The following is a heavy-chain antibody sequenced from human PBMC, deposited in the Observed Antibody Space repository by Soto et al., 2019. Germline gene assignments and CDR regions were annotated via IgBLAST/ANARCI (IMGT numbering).Heavy chain of an antibody. CDR3: ARFGTIVVVPAAILFSFRTGLDI. CDR1: GFTFSSYS. D-gene: IGHD2-2*01. J-gene: IGHJ3*02. CDR2: ISSSSSYI. V-gene: IGHV3-21*01. Sequence: EVQLVESGGGLVKPGGSLRLSCAASGFTFSSYSMNWVRQAPGKGLEWVSSISSSSSYIYYADSVKGRFTISGDNAKNSLYLQMNSLRAEDTAVYYCARFGTIVVVPAAILFSFRTGLDIWGQGTMVTVSS.